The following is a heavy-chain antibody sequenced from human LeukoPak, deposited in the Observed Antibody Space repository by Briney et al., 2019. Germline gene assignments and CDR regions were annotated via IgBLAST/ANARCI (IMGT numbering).Heavy chain of an antibody. CDR3: ARGPNTAAFDY. V-gene: IGHV1-2*02. D-gene: IGHD6-13*01. CDR2: INPKNGGT. Sequence: ASVKVSWKTSGYTFRDYYMHWFRQAPGQGLEWMGWINPKNGGTNYAQKFQGRVTMTRDTSFSTAYMELSRLRSDDTAVYYCARGPNTAAFDYWGQRTLVTVSS. CDR1: GYTFRDYY. J-gene: IGHJ4*02.